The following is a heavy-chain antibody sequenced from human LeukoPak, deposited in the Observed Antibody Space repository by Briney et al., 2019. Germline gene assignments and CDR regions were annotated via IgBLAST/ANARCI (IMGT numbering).Heavy chain of an antibody. CDR3: ARGDYGDYGAYYYYYMDV. CDR1: GYTFTSYD. Sequence: ASVKVSCKASGYTFTSYDINWVRQATGQGLEWMGWMNPNSGNTGYAQKFQGRVTITRNTSISTAYMELSSLRSEDTAVDYCARGDYGDYGAYYYYYMDVWGKGTTVTVSS. V-gene: IGHV1-8*03. D-gene: IGHD4-17*01. CDR2: MNPNSGNT. J-gene: IGHJ6*03.